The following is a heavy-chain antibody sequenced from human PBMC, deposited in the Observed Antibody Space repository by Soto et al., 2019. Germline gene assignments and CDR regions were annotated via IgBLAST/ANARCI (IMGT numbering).Heavy chain of an antibody. CDR2: ISKSSTDI. D-gene: IGHD6-13*01. Sequence: GGSLRLSCATSGFTFSSYSMNWVRQAPGKGLEWVSSISKSSTDIYYADSVKGRFTISRDNAKNSLYLQMNSLRADDTAVYYSATQGIPAAGTDYWGQGTLVTVSS. V-gene: IGHV3-21*01. CDR1: GFTFSSYS. CDR3: ATQGIPAAGTDY. J-gene: IGHJ4*02.